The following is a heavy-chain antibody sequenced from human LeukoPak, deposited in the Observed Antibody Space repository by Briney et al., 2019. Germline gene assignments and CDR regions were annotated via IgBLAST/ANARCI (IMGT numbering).Heavy chain of an antibody. CDR3: ASAGYSSGWYADDYFDY. V-gene: IGHV4-59*08. CDR2: IYYSGST. D-gene: IGHD6-19*01. CDR1: GGSISSYY. Sequence: TSETLSLTCTVSGGSISSYYWSWIRQPPGKGLEWIGYIYYSGSTNYNPSLKSRVTISVDTSKNQFSLKLSSVTAADTAVYYCASAGYSSGWYADDYFDYWGQGTLVTVSS. J-gene: IGHJ4*02.